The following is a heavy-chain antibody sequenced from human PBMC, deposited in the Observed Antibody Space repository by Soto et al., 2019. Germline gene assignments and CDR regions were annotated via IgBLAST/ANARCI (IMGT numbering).Heavy chain of an antibody. D-gene: IGHD3-3*01. CDR2: INAGNGNT. CDR1: GYIFSDYY. V-gene: IGHV1-3*01. J-gene: IGHJ4*02. CDR3: ARGLEWLSHFDY. Sequence: AAVKVSCKAGGYIFSDYYIHWVRQAPGQGLEWMGWINAGNGNTKYSQKFQGRVTITRDTSASTAYMELSSLRSEDTAVYYCARGLEWLSHFDYWGQGTLVTVSS.